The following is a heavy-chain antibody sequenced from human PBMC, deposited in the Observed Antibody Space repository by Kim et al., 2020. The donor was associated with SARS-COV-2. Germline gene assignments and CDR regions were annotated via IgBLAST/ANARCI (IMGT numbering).Heavy chain of an antibody. Sequence: GWSLRLSCAASGFTFAGSVMHWFRQAPGKGLQWVALVSGDGGTTYYADSVKGRFTISRDNSKDSLYLQMNSLRTDDTAFYYCSKASGWLPTYWGQGTLVTVSS. CDR1: GFTFAGSV. V-gene: IGHV3-43*02. D-gene: IGHD6-19*01. J-gene: IGHJ4*02. CDR3: SKASGWLPTY. CDR2: VSGDGGTT.